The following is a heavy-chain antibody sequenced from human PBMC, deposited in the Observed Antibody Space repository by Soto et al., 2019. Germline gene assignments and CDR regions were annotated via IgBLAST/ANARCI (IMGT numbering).Heavy chain of an antibody. CDR3: ARSPAAIRSRTYYYYYGMDV. D-gene: IGHD2-2*02. Sequence: QVQLVQSGAEVKKPGSSVKVSCKASGGTFSSYAISWVRQAPGQGLEWMGGISPIFGTANYAQKFQGRVTISADEATSTAYMELSSLRSEDTAVYYCARSPAAIRSRTYYYYYGMDVWGQGTTVTVSS. CDR2: ISPIFGTA. V-gene: IGHV1-69*01. J-gene: IGHJ6*02. CDR1: GGTFSSYA.